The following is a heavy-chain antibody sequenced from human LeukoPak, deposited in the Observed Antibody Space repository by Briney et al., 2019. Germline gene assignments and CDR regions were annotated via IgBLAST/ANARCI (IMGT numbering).Heavy chain of an antibody. CDR3: ARDFESGASVFDN. D-gene: IGHD1-26*01. CDR1: GFTVSSSY. Sequence: PGGSLRLSCAAPGFTVSSSYMSWVRQAPGKGLEWVSIIHRGGNTFYADSVKGRFTISRDTSKNTLYLQMNSLRAEDTAVYYCARDFESGASVFDNWGQGTLVTVSS. CDR2: IHRGGNT. V-gene: IGHV3-66*01. J-gene: IGHJ4*02.